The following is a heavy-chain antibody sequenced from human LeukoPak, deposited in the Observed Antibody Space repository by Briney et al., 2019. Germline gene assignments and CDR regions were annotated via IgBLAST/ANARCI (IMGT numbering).Heavy chain of an antibody. V-gene: IGHV5-51*01. J-gene: IGHJ6*02. Sequence: GESLKISCKGSGYSFTSYWIGWVRQMPGKGLEWMGIIYPGDSDTRYSPSFQGQVTISADKSISTAYLQWSSLKASDTAMYYCARQKGGGSGWYEVGNYYYGMDVWGQGTTVTVSS. CDR1: GYSFTSYW. D-gene: IGHD6-19*01. CDR3: ARQKGGGSGWYEVGNYYYGMDV. CDR2: IYPGDSDT.